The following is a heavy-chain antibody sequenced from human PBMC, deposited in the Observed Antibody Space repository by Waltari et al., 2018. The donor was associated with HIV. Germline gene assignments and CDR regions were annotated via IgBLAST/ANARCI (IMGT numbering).Heavy chain of an antibody. V-gene: IGHV3-30*02. Sequence: QGQLVESGGGVVQPGGSLRLSCAASGLSFSLFGMHWVRQAPGKGLEWVTFIRYDGNTKYYADSVKGRFTISRDNSKNTLYLQMSSLRAEDTAVYYCAKELRSGYSYYYYGMDVWGQGTTVTVSS. CDR2: IRYDGNTK. CDR1: GLSFSLFG. CDR3: AKELRSGYSYYYYGMDV. J-gene: IGHJ6*02. D-gene: IGHD2-15*01.